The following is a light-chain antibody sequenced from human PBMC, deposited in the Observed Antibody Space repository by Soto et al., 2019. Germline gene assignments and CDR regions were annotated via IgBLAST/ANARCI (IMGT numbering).Light chain of an antibody. J-gene: IGKJ2*01. V-gene: IGKV3-11*01. CDR2: DAS. Sequence: EIVLTQSPATLSLSPGERATLSCRASQSVSSYLAWYQQKPGQAPRLLIYDASNMDTGIPARFSGSGSWTNFTLTISRLGPEDFAVYYCQQRSNWPPYTFGQGTKLEIK. CDR3: QQRSNWPPYT. CDR1: QSVSSY.